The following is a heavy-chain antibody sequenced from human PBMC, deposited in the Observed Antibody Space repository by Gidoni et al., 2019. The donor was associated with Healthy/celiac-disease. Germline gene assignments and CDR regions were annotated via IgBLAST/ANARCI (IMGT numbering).Heavy chain of an antibody. Sequence: QLQLQESGPGLVKPSETLSLTCTVSGCSISISSYYWGWLRQPPGNGLEWIGSIYYSGSTYYTPSLKSRVTISVDTSKNQFSLKLSSVTAADTAVYYCARQGGYCSSTSCYRGGHSYYYGMDVWGQGTTVTVSS. CDR3: ARQGGYCSSTSCYRGGHSYYYGMDV. D-gene: IGHD2-2*01. J-gene: IGHJ6*02. CDR1: GCSISISSYY. V-gene: IGHV4-39*01. CDR2: IYYSGST.